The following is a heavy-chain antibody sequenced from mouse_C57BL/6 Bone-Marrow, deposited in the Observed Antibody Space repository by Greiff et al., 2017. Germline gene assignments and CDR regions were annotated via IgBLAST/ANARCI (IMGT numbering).Heavy chain of an antibody. CDR2: FDPSDRYT. CDR1: GYTFTSYW. CDR3: ARRIYYDYDWFAY. V-gene: IGHV1-50*01. J-gene: IGHJ3*01. D-gene: IGHD2-4*01. Sequence: QVKLQQPGAELVKPGASVKLSCKASGYTFTSYWMQWVKQRPGQGLEWIGEFDPSDRYTNYNQKFQGKATLTVANSSSTAYMQLSSLTSEDSAVYYCARRIYYDYDWFAYWGQGTLVTVSA.